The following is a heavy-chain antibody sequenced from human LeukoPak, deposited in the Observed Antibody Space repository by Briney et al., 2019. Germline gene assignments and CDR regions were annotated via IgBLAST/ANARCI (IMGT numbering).Heavy chain of an antibody. CDR2: ISGSGGST. V-gene: IGHV3-23*01. CDR1: GFTFSSYA. J-gene: IGHJ4*02. Sequence: LAGGSLRLSCAASGFTFSSYAMSWVRQAPGKGLEWVSAISGSGGSTYYADSVRGRFTISRDNSKNTLYLQMNSLRAEDTAVYYCAKVVVGATTWFDYWGQGTLVTVSS. D-gene: IGHD1-26*01. CDR3: AKVVVGATTWFDY.